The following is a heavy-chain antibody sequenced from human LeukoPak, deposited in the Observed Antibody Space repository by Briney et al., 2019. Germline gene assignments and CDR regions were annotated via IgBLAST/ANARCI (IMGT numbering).Heavy chain of an antibody. D-gene: IGHD6-13*01. CDR3: AREGVAAAGFEYNWFDP. CDR2: ISSSGGTI. J-gene: IGHJ5*02. Sequence: PGGSLRLSCAASGFTFSSYEMNWVRQAPGKGLEWVSYISSSGGTIYYADSVKGRFTISRDNAKNSLYLQMNSLRAEDTAVYYCAREGVAAAGFEYNWFDPWGQGTLVTVSS. CDR1: GFTFSSYE. V-gene: IGHV3-48*03.